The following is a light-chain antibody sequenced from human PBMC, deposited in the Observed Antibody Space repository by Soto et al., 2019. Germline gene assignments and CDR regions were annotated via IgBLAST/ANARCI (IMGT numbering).Light chain of an antibody. V-gene: IGKV1-39*01. Sequence: IQMTHSPSSLSASVGARVTITCRASQSISSYLNWYQQKPGKAPKLLIYAASSLQSGVPSRFSGSGSGTDFTLTISSLQPEDFATYYCQQSYSTPPTFGKGTKVDIK. J-gene: IGKJ1*01. CDR1: QSISSY. CDR3: QQSYSTPPT. CDR2: AAS.